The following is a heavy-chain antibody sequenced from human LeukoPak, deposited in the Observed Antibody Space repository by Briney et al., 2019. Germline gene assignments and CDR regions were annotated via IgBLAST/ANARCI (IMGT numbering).Heavy chain of an antibody. Sequence: SETLSLTCPVSGGSISSSRYYWGWIRQPPGKGLEYIGSIYHSGSTYYNPSLKSRVTISVDTSKNQFSLKLSSVTAADTAVYYCGRHTSLTTVTFWGQGTLVTVSS. CDR1: GGSISSSRYY. CDR2: IYHSGST. CDR3: GRHTSLTTVTF. D-gene: IGHD4-17*01. V-gene: IGHV4-39*01. J-gene: IGHJ4*02.